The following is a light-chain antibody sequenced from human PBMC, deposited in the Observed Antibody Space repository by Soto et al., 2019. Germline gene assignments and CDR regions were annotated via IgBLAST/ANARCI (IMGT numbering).Light chain of an antibody. Sequence: EIVLTQSPGTLSLSPGERATLSCRASQSVSSSYLAWYQQRPGQAPRLLICGASSRATGIPDRFSGSGSGTDFTLTISRLEPEDFAVYYCQQYESSSPLTFGGGTKVEIK. J-gene: IGKJ4*01. V-gene: IGKV3-20*01. CDR1: QSVSSSY. CDR2: GAS. CDR3: QQYESSSPLT.